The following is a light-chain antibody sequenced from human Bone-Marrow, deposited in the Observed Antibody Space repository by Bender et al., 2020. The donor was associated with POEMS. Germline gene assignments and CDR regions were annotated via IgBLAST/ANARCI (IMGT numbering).Light chain of an antibody. CDR3: SSYAGANNFVV. J-gene: IGLJ3*02. CDR2: EVS. Sequence: QSALTQPPSASGSPGQSVTISCTGTNSDVGGYNLVSWFQHHPGKGPKLIIYEVSKRPSGVPDRFSGSKSGTTASLTVSGLQAEDEADYYCSSYAGANNFVVFGGGTKLSVL. CDR1: NSDVGGYNL. V-gene: IGLV2-8*01.